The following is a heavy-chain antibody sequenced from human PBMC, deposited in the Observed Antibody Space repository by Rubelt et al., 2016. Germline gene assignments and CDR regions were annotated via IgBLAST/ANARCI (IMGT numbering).Heavy chain of an antibody. CDR2: IIPILGIA. CDR3: ARDISTLTITFGGVYFDY. J-gene: IGHJ4*02. CDR1: TFTSYY. D-gene: IGHD3-16*01. Sequence: TFTSYYMHWVRQAPGQGLEWMGRIIPILGIANYAQKFQGRVTITADKSTSTAYMELSSLRSEDTAVYYCARDISTLTITFGGVYFDYWGQGTLVTVSS. V-gene: IGHV1-69*04.